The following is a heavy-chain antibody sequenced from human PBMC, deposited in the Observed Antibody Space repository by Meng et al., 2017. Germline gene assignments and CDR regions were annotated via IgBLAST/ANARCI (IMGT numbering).Heavy chain of an antibody. CDR1: GGSISSSSYY. Sequence: QRQLQGPGQGLVKPSGTLSLTCTVSGGSISSSSYYWGWIRQPPGKGLEWIGSIYYSGSTYYNPSLKSRVTISVDTSKNQFSLKLSSVTAADTAVYYCARDGIAAAGTGRSYFQHWGQGTLVTVSS. CDR3: ARDGIAAAGTGRSYFQH. CDR2: IYYSGST. V-gene: IGHV4-39*07. D-gene: IGHD6-13*01. J-gene: IGHJ1*01.